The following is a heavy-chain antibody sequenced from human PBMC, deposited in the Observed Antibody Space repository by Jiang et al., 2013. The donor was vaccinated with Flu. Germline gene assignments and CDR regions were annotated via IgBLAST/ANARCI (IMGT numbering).Heavy chain of an antibody. D-gene: IGHD1-7*01. V-gene: IGHV3-30*03. Sequence: QLLESGGGVVQPGGSLRLSCAASGFTFSNYGMHWVRQAPGKGLEWVALISHHGSDIYYADSVKGRFTISRDSSKNTLYLQMNSLRAEDTAVYHCTRDGNYWGAWYWGQGTLVTVSP. CDR3: TRDGNYWGAWY. CDR1: GFTFSNYG. J-gene: IGHJ4*02. CDR2: ISHHGSDI.